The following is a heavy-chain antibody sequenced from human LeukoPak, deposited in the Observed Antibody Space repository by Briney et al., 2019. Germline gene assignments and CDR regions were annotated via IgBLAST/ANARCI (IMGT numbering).Heavy chain of an antibody. V-gene: IGHV4-4*07. J-gene: IGHJ5*02. Sequence: DPSETLSLTCTVSGGSISSYYWSWIRQPAGKGLEWIGRIYTSGSTNYNPSLKSRVTISVDTSKNQFSLKLSSVTAADTAVYYCARGGVVSDYDSSGNWFDPWGQGTLVTVSS. CDR1: GGSISSYY. D-gene: IGHD3-22*01. CDR3: ARGGVVSDYDSSGNWFDP. CDR2: IYTSGST.